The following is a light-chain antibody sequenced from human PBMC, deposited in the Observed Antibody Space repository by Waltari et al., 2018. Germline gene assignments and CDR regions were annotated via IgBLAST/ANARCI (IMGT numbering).Light chain of an antibody. J-gene: IGLJ3*02. CDR3: CSYAGSYTWV. CDR1: SSADGNYNL. V-gene: IGLV2-23*01. Sequence: QSALTQPASVSGSPGQSITISCTGPSSADGNYNLVSWYQQYPGKAPKVMIYDDNRRPSGVSDRFSGSKSGNTASLTISGVQAEDEADYYCCSYAGSYTWVFGGGTKLTVL. CDR2: DDN.